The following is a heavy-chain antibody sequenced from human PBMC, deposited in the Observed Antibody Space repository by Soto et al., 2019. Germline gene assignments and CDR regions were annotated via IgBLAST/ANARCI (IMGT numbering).Heavy chain of an antibody. CDR3: ARGRYCSGGSCYFAVKYYFDY. V-gene: IGHV4-34*01. CDR1: GGSFSGYY. D-gene: IGHD2-15*01. J-gene: IGHJ4*02. Sequence: PSETLSLTCAVYGGSFSGYYWSWIRQPPGKGLEWIGEINHSGSTNYNPSLKSRVTISVDTSKNQFSLKLSSVTAADTAVYYCARGRYCSGGSCYFAVKYYFDYWGQGTLVPVSS. CDR2: INHSGST.